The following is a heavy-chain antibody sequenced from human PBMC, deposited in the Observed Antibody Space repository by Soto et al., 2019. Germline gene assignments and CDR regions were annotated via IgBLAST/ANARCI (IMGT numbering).Heavy chain of an antibody. CDR3: AHRPGLAGSVFDP. V-gene: IGHV2-5*02. CDR1: GCSLSTSEVV. D-gene: IGHD6-19*01. Sequence: SGPTLVNPTQTLTLTWTFSGCSLSTSEVVVGLILQSPGNALEWLALIYWDDDNRYSPSLNRMLTFTKYTSKNQVVLTMTNMDPVDTDTYYCAHRPGLAGSVFDPWGQ. CDR2: IYWDDDN. J-gene: IGHJ5*02.